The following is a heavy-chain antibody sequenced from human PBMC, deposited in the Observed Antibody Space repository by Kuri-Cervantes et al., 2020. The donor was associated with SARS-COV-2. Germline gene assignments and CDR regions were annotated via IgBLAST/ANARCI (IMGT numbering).Heavy chain of an antibody. Sequence: ASVKVSCKASGYTFSSYGISWVRQAPGQGLGWMGWISSYNGKTGYAPRFQDRITMTTDTSTSTAYMEVRSLRSDDTAVYYCARDQKLVSYPEWLLYDYWGQGTLVTVSS. CDR1: GYTFSSYG. V-gene: IGHV1-18*04. CDR2: ISSYNGKT. D-gene: IGHD3-3*01. CDR3: ARDQKLVSYPEWLLYDY. J-gene: IGHJ4*02.